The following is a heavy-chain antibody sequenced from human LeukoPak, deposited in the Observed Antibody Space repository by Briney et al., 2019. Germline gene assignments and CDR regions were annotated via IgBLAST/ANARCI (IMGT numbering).Heavy chain of an antibody. CDR3: ARSPPIYCSSTTCPFDS. D-gene: IGHD2-2*01. Sequence: GGSLRLSCAASGFTFSSYAMSWVRQAPGKGLEWVSAISGSGGSTYYADSVKGRFTISRDNSKSTLYLQMNSLRAGDTAVYYCARSPPIYCSSTTCPFDSWGQGTLVTVSS. V-gene: IGHV3-23*01. J-gene: IGHJ4*02. CDR1: GFTFSSYA. CDR2: ISGSGGST.